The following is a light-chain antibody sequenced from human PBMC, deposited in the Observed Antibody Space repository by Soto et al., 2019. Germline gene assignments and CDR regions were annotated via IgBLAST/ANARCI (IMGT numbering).Light chain of an antibody. V-gene: IGKV3D-20*02. CDR1: QSVSNNY. CDR2: GAS. Sequence: EIGLTQSPGTLSLSPVERATLSCRASQSVSNNYLAWYQQKPGQAPRLLIYGASDRATGIPDRFSGSGSGTDFTLTISSLEPEDFAVYYCQQRSNWPPITFGQGTRLEIK. J-gene: IGKJ5*01. CDR3: QQRSNWPPIT.